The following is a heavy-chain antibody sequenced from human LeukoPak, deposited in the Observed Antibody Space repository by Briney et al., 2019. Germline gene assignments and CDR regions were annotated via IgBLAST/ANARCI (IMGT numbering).Heavy chain of an antibody. J-gene: IGHJ4*02. CDR2: IYYSGST. CDR1: GGSISSSSYY. V-gene: IGHV4-39*07. D-gene: IGHD1-1*01. Sequence: PSETLSLTCTVSGGSISSSSYYWGWIRQPPGKGLEWIGSIYYSGSTYYNPSLKSRVTISVDTSKNQFSLKLSSVTAADTAVYYCARGRRVLTGTYDYWGQGTLVTVSS. CDR3: ARGRRVLTGTYDY.